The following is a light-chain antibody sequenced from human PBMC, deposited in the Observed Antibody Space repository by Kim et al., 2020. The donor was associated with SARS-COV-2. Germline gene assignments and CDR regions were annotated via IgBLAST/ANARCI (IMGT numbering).Light chain of an antibody. Sequence: SSELTQDPAVSVALGQTIRITCQGDSLRRSYASWYQQKPGQAPVLVIYGKDNRPSGIPDRFSGSSSGNTASLTITGTQAEDEADYYCNSRDTSDNHLVVFGGGTKVTVL. V-gene: IGLV3-19*01. J-gene: IGLJ2*01. CDR3: NSRDTSDNHLVV. CDR2: GKD. CDR1: SLRRSY.